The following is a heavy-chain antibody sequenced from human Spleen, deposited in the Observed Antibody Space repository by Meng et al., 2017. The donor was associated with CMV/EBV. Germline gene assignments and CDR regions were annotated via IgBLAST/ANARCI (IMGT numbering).Heavy chain of an antibody. CDR3: ARGVQWLADYYGMDV. J-gene: IGHJ6*02. CDR2: TIPIFGTA. V-gene: IGHV1-69*05. CDR1: GGTFSSYA. Sequence: SVKVSCKASGGTFSSYAISWVRQAPGQGLEWMGGTIPIFGTANYAQKFQGRVTITTDESTSTAYMELSSLRSEDTAVYYCARGVQWLADYYGMDVWGQGTTVTVSS. D-gene: IGHD6-19*01.